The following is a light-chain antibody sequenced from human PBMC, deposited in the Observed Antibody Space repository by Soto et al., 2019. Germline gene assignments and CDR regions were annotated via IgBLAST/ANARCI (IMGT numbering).Light chain of an antibody. CDR3: SSYTTNSTPYV. CDR1: SSDVGGYNY. Sequence: QSALTQPASVSGSPGQSITISCTGTSSDVGGYNYVSWYQQHPGKAPKLMIYDVSNRPSRVSNRFSGSKSGNTASLTISGLQAEDEADYYCSSYTTNSTPYVFGTGTKVTVL. CDR2: DVS. J-gene: IGLJ1*01. V-gene: IGLV2-14*03.